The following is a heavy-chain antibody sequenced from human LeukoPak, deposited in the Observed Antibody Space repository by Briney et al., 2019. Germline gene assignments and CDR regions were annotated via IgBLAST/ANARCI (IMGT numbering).Heavy chain of an antibody. CDR1: GFTFSSSA. J-gene: IGHJ4*02. Sequence: PGGSLRLSCSASGFTFSSSAMYWVRQAPGKGLEYVSVIGTNGDDTYYADSVKGRFTISRDNSKNTLYLQMSSLRAEDTAVYYCVKVFRGSDREYYFDSWGQGTLVTVSS. V-gene: IGHV3-64D*09. CDR3: VKVFRGSDREYYFDS. CDR2: IGTNGDDT. D-gene: IGHD3-10*01.